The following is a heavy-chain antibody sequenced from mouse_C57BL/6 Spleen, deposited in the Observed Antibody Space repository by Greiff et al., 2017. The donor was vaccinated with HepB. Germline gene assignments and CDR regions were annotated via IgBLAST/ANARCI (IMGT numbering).Heavy chain of an antibody. V-gene: IGHV3-6*01. CDR3: ARRGLYYGSNYWYFDV. CDR1: GYSITSGYY. Sequence: ESGPGLVKPSQSLSLTCSVTGYSITSGYYWNWIRQFPGNKLEWMGYISYDGSNNYNPSLKNRISITRDTSKNQFFLKLNSVTTEDTATYYCARRGLYYGSNYWYFDVWGTGTTVTVSS. D-gene: IGHD1-1*01. CDR2: ISYDGSN. J-gene: IGHJ1*03.